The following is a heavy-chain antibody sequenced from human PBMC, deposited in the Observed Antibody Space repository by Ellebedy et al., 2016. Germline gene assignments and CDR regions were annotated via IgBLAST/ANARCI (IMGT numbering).Heavy chain of an antibody. D-gene: IGHD5-24*01. CDR2: TYYRSEWYY. CDR1: GDSVSRKSAA. Sequence: SETLSLTCAISGDSVSRKSAAWNWIRQSPSRGLEWLGRTYYRSEWYYDYAVSVQSRISINPDTSKNQFSLQLNSVTPEDTAVYYCAGDGDGYRYFDSWGQGTLVTVSS. CDR3: AGDGDGYRYFDS. V-gene: IGHV6-1*01. J-gene: IGHJ4*02.